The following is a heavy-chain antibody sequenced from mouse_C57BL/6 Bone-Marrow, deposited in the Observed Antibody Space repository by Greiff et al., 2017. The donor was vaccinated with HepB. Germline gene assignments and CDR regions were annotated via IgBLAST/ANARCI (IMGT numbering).Heavy chain of an antibody. D-gene: IGHD1-1*01. Sequence: QVQLKESGAELVKPGASVKLSCKASGYTFTEYTIHWVKQRSGQGLEWIGWFYPGSGSIKYNEKFKDKATLTADKSSSTVYMELSRLTSEDSAVYFCARHEEGYYYGSRDYFDYWGQGTTLTVSS. V-gene: IGHV1-62-2*01. CDR3: ARHEEGYYYGSRDYFDY. CDR1: GYTFTEYT. J-gene: IGHJ2*01. CDR2: FYPGSGSI.